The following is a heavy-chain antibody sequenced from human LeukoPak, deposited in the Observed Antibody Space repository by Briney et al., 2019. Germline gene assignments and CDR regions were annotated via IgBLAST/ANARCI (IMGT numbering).Heavy chain of an antibody. J-gene: IGHJ6*03. Sequence: ASVKVSCKASGYTFTRYYIHWVRQAPGQGLEWMGWINPQSGGTGFAQKYQARVTMTRDTSIKTAYMELSSLRSGDTAVYFYARDPGYFVDSTVITPYYYMDVWGKGTAVTVSS. CDR1: GYTFTRYY. CDR3: ARDPGYFVDSTVITPYYYMDV. D-gene: IGHD2-15*01. V-gene: IGHV1-2*02. CDR2: INPQSGGT.